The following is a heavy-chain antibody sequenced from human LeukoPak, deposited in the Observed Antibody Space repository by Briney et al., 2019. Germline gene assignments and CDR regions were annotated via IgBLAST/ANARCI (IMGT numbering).Heavy chain of an antibody. CDR3: ARGTYYYDSSGYYYDSRADAFDI. V-gene: IGHV3-21*01. CDR1: GFTFSSYS. CDR2: ISSSSSYI. D-gene: IGHD3-22*01. J-gene: IGHJ3*02. Sequence: GGSLRLSCAASGFTFSSYSMNWVRQAPGKGLEWVSSISSSSSYIYYADSVKGRFTISRDNAKNSLYLQMNSLRAEDTAVYYCARGTYYYDSSGYYYDSRADAFDIWGQGTMVTVSS.